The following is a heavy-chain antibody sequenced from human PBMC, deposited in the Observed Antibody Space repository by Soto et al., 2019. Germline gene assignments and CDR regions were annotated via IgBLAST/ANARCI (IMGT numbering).Heavy chain of an antibody. CDR1: GFTFSDYW. Sequence: EVQVVKSGGGLVQPGGSLRLSCTGSGFTFSDYWMSWARQAPGKRLEWVANIKYDGSEEYYVDSVRGRFTISRDNAMNSLHLQMNSLRADDTAVYYCARFASGKSASTWGQGTLVTVSS. CDR3: ARFASGKSAST. V-gene: IGHV3-7*05. J-gene: IGHJ5*02. D-gene: IGHD5-12*01. CDR2: IKYDGSEE.